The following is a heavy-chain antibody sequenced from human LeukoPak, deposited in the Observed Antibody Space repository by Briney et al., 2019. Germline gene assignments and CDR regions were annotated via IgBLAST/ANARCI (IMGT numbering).Heavy chain of an antibody. CDR1: GYTFTSYD. J-gene: IGHJ4*02. D-gene: IGHD3-16*02. CDR3: ARSQITFGGVIVIYFDY. CDR2: MNPNSGNT. Sequence: ASVKVSCKASGYTFTSYDINSVRHATGQGLEWMGGMNPNSGNTGYAQKFQARVTITRNTSISTAYMELSSLRSEDTAVYYCARSQITFGGVIVIYFDYWGQGTLVTVSS. V-gene: IGHV1-8*03.